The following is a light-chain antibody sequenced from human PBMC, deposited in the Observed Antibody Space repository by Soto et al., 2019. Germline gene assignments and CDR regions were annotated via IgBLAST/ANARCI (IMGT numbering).Light chain of an antibody. CDR2: GAS. V-gene: IGKV3-20*01. CDR3: QQYGSSRT. Sequence: EIVLTQSPGTLSLSPGERATLSCRASQSVSSSDLAWYQQKPGQAPRLLIYGASSRATGLPDRFSGSGSGIDFTLTISRLEPEDFAVYYCQQYGSSRTFGQGTKVEIK. CDR1: QSVSSSD. J-gene: IGKJ1*01.